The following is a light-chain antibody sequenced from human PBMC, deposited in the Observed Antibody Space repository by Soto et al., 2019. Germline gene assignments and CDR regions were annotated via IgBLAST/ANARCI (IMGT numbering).Light chain of an antibody. J-gene: IGKJ1*01. V-gene: IGKV3-15*01. CDR2: GAS. CDR3: QQYNNWPPDRT. Sequence: EIVMTQSPATLSVSPGERATLSCRASQSVSSNLAWYQQKPGQAPRLLIYGASTRATGIPARFSGSGSGTELTLTNSSLQSEDFAIYFCQQYNNWPPDRTFGQGTKVEIK. CDR1: QSVSSN.